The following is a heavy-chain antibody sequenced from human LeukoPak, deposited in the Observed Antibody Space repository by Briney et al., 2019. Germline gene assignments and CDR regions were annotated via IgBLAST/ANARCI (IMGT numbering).Heavy chain of an antibody. Sequence: SETLSLTCDVSGGSITQTNYWTWVRQPPGKGLEWIGEVNLQRSTNYIPSLLRRVAISVDTSANHVPLQMTSVTAADTAIYYCSRESGAFCPFGYWGQGTLVILPS. CDR1: GGSITQTNY. CDR2: VNLQRST. V-gene: IGHV4-4*02. CDR3: SRESGAFCPFGY. D-gene: IGHD1-26*01. J-gene: IGHJ4*02.